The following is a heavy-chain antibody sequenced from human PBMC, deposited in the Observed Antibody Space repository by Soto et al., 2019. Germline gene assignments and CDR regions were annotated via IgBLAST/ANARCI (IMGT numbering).Heavy chain of an antibody. CDR3: GMTQRLRGGHQLG. CDR1: GFTCSSIA. J-gene: IGHJ4*02. CDR2: ISGSGANT. D-gene: IGHD6-13*01. Sequence: EVQLLESGGGLVQPGGSLRLSCAASGFTCSSIAMSWVRQAPGKGLEWVSAISGSGANTYYADSVIVRFTISRDTSKNPVYLQMTRGGAEDTAIYVCGMTQRLRGGHQLGWGQVTLVSVS. V-gene: IGHV3-23*01.